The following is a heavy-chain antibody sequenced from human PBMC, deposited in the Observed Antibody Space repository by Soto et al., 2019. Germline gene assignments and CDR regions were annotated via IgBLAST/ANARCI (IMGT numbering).Heavy chain of an antibody. D-gene: IGHD3-10*01. J-gene: IGHJ5*02. CDR3: ARRRSITMVRGGGWFDP. CDR2: IYYSGST. V-gene: IGHV4-39*01. CDR1: GGSISSSSYY. Sequence: PSETLSLTCTVSGGSISSSSYYWGWIRQPPGKGLEWIGSIYYSGSTYYSPSLKSRVTISVDTSKNQFSLKLSSVTAADTAVYYCARRRSITMVRGGGWFDPWGQGTLVTVSS.